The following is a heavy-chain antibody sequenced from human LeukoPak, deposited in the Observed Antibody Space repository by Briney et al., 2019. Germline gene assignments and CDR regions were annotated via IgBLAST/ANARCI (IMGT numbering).Heavy chain of an antibody. CDR2: IGGDGGST. J-gene: IGHJ4*02. V-gene: IGHV3-43*02. CDR3: VKEPHYYDRSGYF. Sequence: GGSLRLSXAASGFTFDDYAMHWVRQAPGKGLEWVSLIGGDGGSTYYADSVKGRFTISRDNSKNSLFLQMKSLRTDDTALYYCVKEPHYYDRSGYFWGQGTLVTVSS. D-gene: IGHD3-22*01. CDR1: GFTFDDYA.